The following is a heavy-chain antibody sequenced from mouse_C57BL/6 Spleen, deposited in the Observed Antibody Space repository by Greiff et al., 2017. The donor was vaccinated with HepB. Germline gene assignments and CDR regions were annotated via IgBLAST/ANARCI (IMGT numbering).Heavy chain of an antibody. D-gene: IGHD2-1*01. Sequence: EVKLQESGEGLVKPGGSLKLSCAASGFTFSSYAMSWVRQTPEKRLEWVAYISSGGDNIYYAATVKGRFTISRDNARNTLYLQMSSLKSEDTAMYYCTRDGKGAMDYWGQGTSVTVSS. CDR2: ISSGGDNI. V-gene: IGHV5-9-1*02. CDR1: GFTFSSYA. J-gene: IGHJ4*01. CDR3: TRDGKGAMDY.